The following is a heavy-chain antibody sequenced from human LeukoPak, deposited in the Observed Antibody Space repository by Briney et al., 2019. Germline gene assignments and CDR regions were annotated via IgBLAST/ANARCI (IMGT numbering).Heavy chain of an antibody. D-gene: IGHD6-19*01. CDR2: IWYDGSKK. CDR3: ARVSEDYSSGWYEEYFQY. CDR1: GFTFSRYG. Sequence: GRSLRLSCAASGFTFSRYGMHWVRQVPGKGLEWVAVIWYDGSKKNYADSVKGRFTISRDNSKNTLNLQMTSLRAEDTAVYYCARVSEDYSSGWYEEYFQYWGQGTLVIVSS. V-gene: IGHV3-33*01. J-gene: IGHJ1*01.